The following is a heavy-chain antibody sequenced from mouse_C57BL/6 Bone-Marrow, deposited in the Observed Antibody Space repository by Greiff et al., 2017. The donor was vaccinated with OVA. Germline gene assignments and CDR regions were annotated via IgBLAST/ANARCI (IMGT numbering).Heavy chain of an antibody. V-gene: IGHV1-64*01. J-gene: IGHJ4*01. CDR3: AGFITTVVVFHYYAMDY. D-gene: IGHD1-1*01. Sequence: VQLQQPGAELVKPGASVKLSCKASGYTFTSYWMHWVKQSPGQGLEWIGMIHPNSGSTNYNEKFKSKATLTVDKSSSTAYMQLSRLTSEYSAVYFCAGFITTVVVFHYYAMDYWGQGTSVTVSS. CDR2: IHPNSGST. CDR1: GYTFTSYW.